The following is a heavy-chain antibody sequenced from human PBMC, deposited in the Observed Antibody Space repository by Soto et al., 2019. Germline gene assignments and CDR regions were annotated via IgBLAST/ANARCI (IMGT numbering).Heavy chain of an antibody. D-gene: IGHD2-21*02. V-gene: IGHV4-30-4*01. J-gene: IGHJ4*02. CDR2: IYYSGST. Sequence: QVQLQESGPGLVKPSQTLSLTCTVSGGSISSGDYYWSWIRQPPGKGLEWIGYIYYSGSTYYNPSLKSRVTISVDTSKNQFSLKLSSVTAADTAVYYCARGGGNFDLCGGDCYFGTFDYWGQGTLVTVSS. CDR1: GGSISSGDYY. CDR3: ARGGGNFDLCGGDCYFGTFDY.